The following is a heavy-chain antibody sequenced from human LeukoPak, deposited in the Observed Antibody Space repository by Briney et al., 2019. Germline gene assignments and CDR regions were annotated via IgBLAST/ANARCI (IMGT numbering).Heavy chain of an antibody. D-gene: IGHD2-2*01. CDR3: ARAGAGREYQLPFDF. J-gene: IGHJ4*02. Sequence: TSETLSLTCAVSAYSISSGYYWGWIRQPPGRGLEWIGSIYHSGSTYYNPSLKSRVTISGDTSKNQFSLKLSSVTAADTAMYYCARAGAGREYQLPFDFWGQGTLVTVAS. CDR2: IYHSGST. V-gene: IGHV4-38-2*01. CDR1: AYSISSGYY.